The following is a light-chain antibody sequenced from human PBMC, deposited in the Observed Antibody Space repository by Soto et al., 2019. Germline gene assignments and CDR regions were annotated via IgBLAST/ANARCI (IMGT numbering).Light chain of an antibody. Sequence: EIVLAQSPGALSLSPGERATLSCRASQSVSSNLAWYQQKPGQAPRLLIYEASIRATGLPARFSGSGSGTDFTLTISGLEPEDFAVYYCQQRSNLPLTFGQGTKVDI. CDR2: EAS. CDR1: QSVSSN. CDR3: QQRSNLPLT. V-gene: IGKV3-11*01. J-gene: IGKJ1*01.